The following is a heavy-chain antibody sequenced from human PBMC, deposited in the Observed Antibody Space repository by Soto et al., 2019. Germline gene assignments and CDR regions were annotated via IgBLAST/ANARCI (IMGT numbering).Heavy chain of an antibody. Sequence: SETLSLTCAVYGGSFSGYYWSWIRQPPGKGLEWIGEINHSGSTNYNPSLKSRVTISVDTSKNQFSLKLSSVTAADTAVYYCARGRGYCSSTRCSFLNYYSYYYMDVWGKGTTVTVSS. CDR3: ARGRGYCSSTRCSFLNYYSYYYMDV. J-gene: IGHJ6*03. CDR1: GGSFSGYY. V-gene: IGHV4-34*01. D-gene: IGHD2-2*01. CDR2: INHSGST.